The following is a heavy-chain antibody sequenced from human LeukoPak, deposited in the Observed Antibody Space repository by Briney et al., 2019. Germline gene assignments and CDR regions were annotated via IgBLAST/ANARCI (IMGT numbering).Heavy chain of an antibody. J-gene: IGHJ4*02. Sequence: AGGSLRLSCAASGFTFSSYGMHWVRQAPGKGLEWVAFIRYDGGNKYYADSVKGRFTISRDNSKNTLYLQMNSLRAEDTAVYYCAEDRRGVYYDFWSGYSYYFDYWGQGTLVTVSS. CDR1: GFTFSSYG. V-gene: IGHV3-30*02. CDR2: IRYDGGNK. CDR3: AEDRRGVYYDFWSGYSYYFDY. D-gene: IGHD3-3*01.